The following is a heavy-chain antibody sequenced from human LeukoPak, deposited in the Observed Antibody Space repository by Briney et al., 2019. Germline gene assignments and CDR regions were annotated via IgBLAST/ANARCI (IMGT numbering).Heavy chain of an antibody. CDR2: ISAYNGNT. J-gene: IGHJ4*02. Sequence: ASVKVSCKASGYTFTSYGISWVRQAPGQGLEWMGWISAYNGNTNYAQKLQGRVTMTTDTSTSTAYMELRSLRSDDTAVYYCARVPPPPVYYDFWSGYLGGIDYWGQGTLVTVSS. V-gene: IGHV1-18*01. D-gene: IGHD3-3*01. CDR1: GYTFTSYG. CDR3: ARVPPPPVYYDFWSGYLGGIDY.